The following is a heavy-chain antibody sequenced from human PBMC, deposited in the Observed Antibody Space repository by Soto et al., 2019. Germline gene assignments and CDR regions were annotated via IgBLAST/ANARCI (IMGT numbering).Heavy chain of an antibody. V-gene: IGHV4-59*01. Sequence: PSETLSLTCTVSGGSINHYYLTWIRQPPGKGLEWMGYIYYTGSTNYNPSLKSRVTISVDTSKNQFSLKLSSVTAADTAVYYCARASGCSGDSCAFDPWGQGTLVTVSS. J-gene: IGHJ5*02. CDR1: GGSINHYY. D-gene: IGHD2-15*01. CDR2: IYYTGST. CDR3: ARASGCSGDSCAFDP.